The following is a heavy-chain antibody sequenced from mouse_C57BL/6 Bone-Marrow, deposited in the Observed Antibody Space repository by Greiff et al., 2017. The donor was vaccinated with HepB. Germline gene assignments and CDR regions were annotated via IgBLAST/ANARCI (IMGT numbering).Heavy chain of an antibody. Sequence: EVQVVESGGGLVKPGGSLKLSCAASGFTFSSYAMPWVRQTPEKRLEWVATISDGGSYTYYPDNVKGRFTISRDNAKNNLYLQMSHRKSEDTAMYYCVTTWFAYWGQGTLVTVSA. CDR3: VTTWFAY. CDR2: ISDGGSYT. D-gene: IGHD1-1*01. J-gene: IGHJ3*01. CDR1: GFTFSSYA. V-gene: IGHV5-4*01.